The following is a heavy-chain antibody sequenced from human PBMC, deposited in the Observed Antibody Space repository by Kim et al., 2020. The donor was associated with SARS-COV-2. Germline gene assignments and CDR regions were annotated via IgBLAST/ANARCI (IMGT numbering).Heavy chain of an antibody. J-gene: IGHJ3*02. Sequence: GGSLRLSCAASGFTFSSYAMSWVRQAPGKGLEWVSAISGSGGSTYYADSVKGRFTISRDNSKNTLYLQMNSLRAEDTAVYYCAKDDILTGYYIVRGGDDAFDIWGQGTMVTVSS. CDR3: AKDDILTGYYIVRGGDDAFDI. V-gene: IGHV3-23*01. CDR2: ISGSGGST. CDR1: GFTFSSYA. D-gene: IGHD3-9*01.